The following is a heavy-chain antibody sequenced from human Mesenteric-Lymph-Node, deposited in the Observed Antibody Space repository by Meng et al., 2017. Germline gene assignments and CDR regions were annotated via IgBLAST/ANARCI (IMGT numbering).Heavy chain of an antibody. CDR1: GGSIRNDQW. V-gene: IGHV4-4*02. Sequence: HVQMPASGTGLVNPSAPLSLTCGVSGGSIRNDQWWSWVRQAPGKGLEWIGEIYHSGRTNYNPSVKSRVSMSVDKSQNHFSLRLSSVTAADTAVYYCTTLYGDSISWGQGTLVTVSS. CDR3: TTLYGDSIS. CDR2: IYHSGRT. D-gene: IGHD4-17*01. J-gene: IGHJ4*02.